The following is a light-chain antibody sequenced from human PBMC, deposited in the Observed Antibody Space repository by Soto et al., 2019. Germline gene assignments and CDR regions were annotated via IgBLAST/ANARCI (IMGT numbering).Light chain of an antibody. CDR1: QSVSSN. Sequence: IVMTHSPATLSVSPGDGATLSVRASQSVSSNLAWYQQKPGQAPRLLIYDASSRATGIPDRFSGSGSGTDFTLTISRLEPEDFAVYYCQQYGSSPITFGQGTRLEIK. J-gene: IGKJ5*01. V-gene: IGKV3-20*01. CDR2: DAS. CDR3: QQYGSSPIT.